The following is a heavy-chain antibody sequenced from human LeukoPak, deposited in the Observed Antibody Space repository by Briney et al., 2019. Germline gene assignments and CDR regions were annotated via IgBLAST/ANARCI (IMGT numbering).Heavy chain of an antibody. CDR3: ARGLQYQLLKALGYYYMDV. D-gene: IGHD2-2*01. CDR2: IIPISGTA. V-gene: IGHV1-69*05. CDR1: GGTFISHA. J-gene: IGHJ6*03. Sequence: ASVKVSCKASGGTFISHAIAWVRQAPGQGPEWMGGIIPISGTANYAQKFQGRVAITTDDPTSTAYMELSSLTSDDTAVYYCARGLQYQLLKALGYYYMDVWGEGTTVTVSS.